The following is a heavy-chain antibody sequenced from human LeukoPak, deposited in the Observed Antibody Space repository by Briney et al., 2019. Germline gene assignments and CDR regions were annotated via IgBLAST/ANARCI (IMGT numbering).Heavy chain of an antibody. V-gene: IGHV4-34*01. J-gene: IGHJ4*02. D-gene: IGHD6-19*01. CDR1: GGSFSGYY. CDR2: INHSGST. Sequence: SETLSLTRAVYGGSFSGYYWSWIRQPPGKGLEWIGEINHSGSTNYNPSLKSRVTISVDTSKNQFSLKLSSVTAADTAVYYCARKNQWLAQFDYWGQGTLVTVSS. CDR3: ARKNQWLAQFDY.